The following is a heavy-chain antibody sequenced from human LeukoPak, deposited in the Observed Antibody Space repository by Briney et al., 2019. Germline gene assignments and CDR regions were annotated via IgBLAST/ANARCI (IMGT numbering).Heavy chain of an antibody. CDR1: GGSISSYY. D-gene: IGHD2-15*01. CDR2: IYYSGST. CDR3: ARGYRYCSGGSCYPYYFDY. V-gene: IGHV4-59*01. Sequence: SETLSPTCTVSGGSISSYYWSWIRQPPGKGLEWIGYIYYSGSTNYNPSLKSRVTISVDTSKNQFSLKLSSVTAADTAVYYCARGYRYCSGGSCYPYYFDYWGQGTLVTVSS. J-gene: IGHJ4*02.